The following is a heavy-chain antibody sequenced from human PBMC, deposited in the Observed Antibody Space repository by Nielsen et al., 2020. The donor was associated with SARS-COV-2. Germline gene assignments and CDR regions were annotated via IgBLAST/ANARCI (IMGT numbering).Heavy chain of an antibody. CDR2: ISSSSSYI. CDR3: ASDGRVISLSKGVPSMDV. D-gene: IGHD2-21*01. J-gene: IGHJ6*03. V-gene: IGHV3-21*01. Sequence: WIRQPPGKGLEWVSSISSSSSYIYYADSVKGRFTISRDNAKNSLYLQMNSLRAEDTAVYYCASDGRVISLSKGVPSMDVWGTGPTVTVSS.